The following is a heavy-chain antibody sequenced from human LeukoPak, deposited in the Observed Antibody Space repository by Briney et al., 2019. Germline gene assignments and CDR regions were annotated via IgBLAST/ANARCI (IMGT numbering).Heavy chain of an antibody. V-gene: IGHV3-23*01. CDR3: AREVLGTASAFDY. J-gene: IGHJ4*02. Sequence: GGSPRLSCAASGFTFSSYAMSWVRQAPGKGLEWVSSMSNGGSTYYGDSVKGRFTISRDNSKNTLFLQMNSLRAEDTAVYYCAREVLGTASAFDYWGQGTLVTVSS. D-gene: IGHD1-1*01. CDR2: MSNGGST. CDR1: GFTFSSYA.